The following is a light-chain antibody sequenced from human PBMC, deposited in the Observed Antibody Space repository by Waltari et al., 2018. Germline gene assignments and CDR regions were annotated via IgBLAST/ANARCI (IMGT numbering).Light chain of an antibody. CDR1: SGDVGSYNL. Sequence: QSALTQPASVSGSPGQSITISCTGTSGDVGSYNLVSWYQQHPGKAPKLMIYEVSKRPSGVSNRVSGSKSGNTASLTISGLQAEDEADYYCCSYAGSSTFVVFGGGTKLTVL. J-gene: IGLJ2*01. V-gene: IGLV2-23*02. CDR3: CSYAGSSTFVV. CDR2: EVS.